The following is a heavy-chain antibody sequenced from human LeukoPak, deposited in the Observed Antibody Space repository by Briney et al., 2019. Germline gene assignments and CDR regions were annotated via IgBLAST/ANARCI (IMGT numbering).Heavy chain of an antibody. V-gene: IGHV3-66*02. CDR1: GFTVSSNY. CDR3: ARTGCLKPIDS. Sequence: GGSLRLSCTASGFTVSSNYMTWVRQAPGKGLEGVSIIYSSGTTYYADSVKGRFTISRDNSKNTLYLQMNSLRTEDTAVYYCARTGCLKPIDSWGQGTLVTVSS. CDR2: IYSSGTT. J-gene: IGHJ4*02. D-gene: IGHD3-9*01.